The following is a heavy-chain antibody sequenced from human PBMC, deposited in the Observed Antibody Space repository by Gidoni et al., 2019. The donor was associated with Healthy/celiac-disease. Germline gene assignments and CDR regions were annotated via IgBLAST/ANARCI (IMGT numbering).Heavy chain of an antibody. CDR3: ARDGPAAGMDV. CDR2: IYYSGST. CDR1: GGSISSYY. Sequence: QVQLQESGPGLVKPSETLSLTCTVSGGSISSYYWSWIRQPPGKGLEWIGYIYYSGSTNYNPSLKSRVTISVDTSKNQFSLKLSSVTAADTAVYYCARDGPAAGMDVWGQGTTVTVSS. V-gene: IGHV4-59*01. J-gene: IGHJ6*02. D-gene: IGHD6-13*01.